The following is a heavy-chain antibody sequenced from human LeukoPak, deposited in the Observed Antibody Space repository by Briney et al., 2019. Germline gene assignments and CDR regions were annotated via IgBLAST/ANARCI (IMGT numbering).Heavy chain of an antibody. CDR1: GFTVSSNY. J-gene: IGHJ4*02. Sequence: GGSLRLSCAASGFTVSSNYMSWVRQAPGKGLEWVSVIYSGGSTYYADSVKGRFTISRDNSKNTLYLQMNSLRAEDTAVYYCARNDYGDTVDYWGQGTLVTVSS. CDR3: ARNDYGDTVDY. CDR2: IYSGGST. V-gene: IGHV3-53*01. D-gene: IGHD4-17*01.